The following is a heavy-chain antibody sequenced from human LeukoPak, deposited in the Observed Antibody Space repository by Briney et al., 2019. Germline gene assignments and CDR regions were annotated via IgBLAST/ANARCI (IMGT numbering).Heavy chain of an antibody. Sequence: SETLSLTCTVSGGSISSYYWSWIRQPPGKGLEWIGYIYYSGSTNYNPSLKSRVTISVDTSKNQFSLKLSSVTAADTAVYYCARDKWGLKYWGQGALVTVSS. CDR3: ARDKWGLKY. J-gene: IGHJ4*02. V-gene: IGHV4-59*01. CDR2: IYYSGST. CDR1: GGSISSYY. D-gene: IGHD1-26*01.